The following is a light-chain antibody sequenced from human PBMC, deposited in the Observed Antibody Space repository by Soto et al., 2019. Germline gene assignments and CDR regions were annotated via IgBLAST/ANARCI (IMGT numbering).Light chain of an antibody. CDR2: EDN. CDR1: SSDVGIYNL. CDR3: PSYAGTTTASV. Sequence: QSALTQPASVSGSPGQWITISCTGTSSDVGIYNLVPWYHQHPGKAPKLMVYEDNKRPSGVSHLFSGSKSGNTASLTISGLQAEDEADYYCPSYAGTTTASVFGGGTQLTVL. J-gene: IGLJ7*01. V-gene: IGLV2-23*01.